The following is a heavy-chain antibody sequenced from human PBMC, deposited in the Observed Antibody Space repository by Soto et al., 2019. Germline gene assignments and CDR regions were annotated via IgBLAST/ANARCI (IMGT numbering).Heavy chain of an antibody. CDR3: ARGAYSYGYTERELLDFAL. V-gene: IGHV1-2*02. Sequence: QVQLVQSGAEVKKPGASVKVSCKASGYTFTGYYMHWVRQAPGQGLEWMGWINPNSGGTNYAQKFQCRVTMTRDTSISTAYMELSRLRADDTAVYYCARGAYSYGYTERELLDFALWGRGTLVTVSS. CDR2: INPNSGGT. CDR1: GYTFTGYY. J-gene: IGHJ2*01. D-gene: IGHD5-18*01.